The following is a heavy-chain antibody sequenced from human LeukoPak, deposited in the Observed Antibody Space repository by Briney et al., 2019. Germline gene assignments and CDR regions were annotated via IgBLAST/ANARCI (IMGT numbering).Heavy chain of an antibody. V-gene: IGHV3-30*02. CDR3: ARGVAYYYDSSGYLGTDFDY. D-gene: IGHD3-22*01. CDR1: GFTFSSYG. CDR2: IRYDGSNK. Sequence: PGGSLRLSCAASGFTFSSYGMHWVRQAPGKGLEWVAFIRYDGSNKYYADSVKGRFTISRYNSKNTLYLQMNSLRAEDPALYYCARGVAYYYDSSGYLGTDFDYWGQGTLVTVSS. J-gene: IGHJ4*02.